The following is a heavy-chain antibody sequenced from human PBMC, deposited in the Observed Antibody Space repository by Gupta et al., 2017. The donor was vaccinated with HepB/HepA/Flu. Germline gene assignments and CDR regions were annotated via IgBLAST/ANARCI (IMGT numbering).Heavy chain of an antibody. D-gene: IGHD3-9*01. Sequence: QVQLRESGPGLVKPSQTLSLTCTVSGGTISDGGSFWSWIRQHPGKGLEWIAYIHHSGSTYYNPSLKSRMTISIDTSKNLFSLNLRSATDADSAIYYCAREIIDPYYFDSWGQGTLVSVSS. CDR2: IHHSGST. J-gene: IGHJ4*02. CDR3: AREIIDPYYFDS. CDR1: GGTISDGGSF. V-gene: IGHV4-31*03.